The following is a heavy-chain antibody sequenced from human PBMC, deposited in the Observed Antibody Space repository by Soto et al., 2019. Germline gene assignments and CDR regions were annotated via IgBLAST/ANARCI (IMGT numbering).Heavy chain of an antibody. CDR2: XFPDGXT. Sequence: SMRLSCTVAGFTVITNFMNRVRQPPGGGRREWVERXFPDGXTYYPAHVRAXXTIPRATXXXTAHRQMNNLRADDTPVYFCARRALPPALVDYWCQGTLVTVSS. J-gene: IGHJ4*02. CDR1: GFTVITNF. V-gene: IGHV3-66*01. CDR3: ARRALPPALVDY. D-gene: IGHD2-15*01.